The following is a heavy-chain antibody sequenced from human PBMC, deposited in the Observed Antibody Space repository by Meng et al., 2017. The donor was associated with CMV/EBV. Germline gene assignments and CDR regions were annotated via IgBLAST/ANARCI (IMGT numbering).Heavy chain of an antibody. J-gene: IGHJ4*02. CDR1: GFTLGGYA. CDR2: ISYDGSNK. Sequence: SCAASGFTLGGYAMHWVRQAPGKGLEWVAVISYDGSNKYYADSVKGRFTISRDNSKNTLYLQMNSLRAEDTAVYYCARVWSSTRIDYWGQGTLVTVSS. CDR3: ARVWSSTRIDY. V-gene: IGHV3-30*04. D-gene: IGHD2-2*01.